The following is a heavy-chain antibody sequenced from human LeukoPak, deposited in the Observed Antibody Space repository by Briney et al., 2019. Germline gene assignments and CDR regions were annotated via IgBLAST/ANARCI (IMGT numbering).Heavy chain of an antibody. J-gene: IGHJ4*02. CDR2: INPNSGGT. Sequence: EASVKVSCKASGYTFSDYYIHWVRHVPGQGLEWMGWINPNSGGTNYAQKFQGRVTMTRDTSISTAYMELSRLRSDDTAVYYCARGGITMVRGVIISPPDDYSGQGTLVTVSS. V-gene: IGHV1-2*02. CDR1: GYTFSDYY. CDR3: ARGGITMVRGVIISPPDDY. D-gene: IGHD3-10*01.